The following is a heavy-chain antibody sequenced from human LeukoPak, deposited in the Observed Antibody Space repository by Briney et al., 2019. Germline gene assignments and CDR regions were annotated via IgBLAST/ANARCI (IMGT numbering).Heavy chain of an antibody. CDR1: GFTFSSYA. V-gene: IGHV3-23*01. Sequence: GGSLRLSCAASGFTFSSYAMSWVRQAPGKGLEWVSVISGSGGSTYYGDSVKGRFAISRDNSKNTLYLQMYSLRAEDTAVYYCANFKGKDGIKDHFDYWGQGTLVTVSS. D-gene: IGHD5-24*01. CDR3: ANFKGKDGIKDHFDY. J-gene: IGHJ4*02. CDR2: ISGSGGST.